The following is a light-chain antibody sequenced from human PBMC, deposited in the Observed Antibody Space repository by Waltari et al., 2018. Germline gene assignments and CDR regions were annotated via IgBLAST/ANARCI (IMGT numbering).Light chain of an antibody. Sequence: DVVMTQTPLSSPVTLGQTASISCRSSQSLLHVDGNTYLNCFQQRPCQPPRLLIYKISNRFSGVPDRFSGGGAGTDFTLKISRVEAEDVGVYYCMQATEAPLTFGGGTKVEIK. CDR1: QSLLHVDGNTY. CDR2: KIS. J-gene: IGKJ4*02. V-gene: IGKV2-24*01. CDR3: MQATEAPLT.